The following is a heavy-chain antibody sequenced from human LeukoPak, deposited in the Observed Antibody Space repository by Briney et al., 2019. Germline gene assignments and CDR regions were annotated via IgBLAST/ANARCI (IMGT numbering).Heavy chain of an antibody. J-gene: IGHJ4*02. CDR1: GGSLSDYY. V-gene: IGHV4-34*01. CDR3: ARANRYDLYFDY. Sequence: SETLSLTCAVYGGSLSDYYWSWIRQSPGKGLEWIGEISHRGRTYYNLSLKSRVTISIDTSKNQFSLKLSSVTAADTAVYYCARANRYDLYFDYWGQGTLVTVSS. CDR2: ISHRGRT. D-gene: IGHD5-12*01.